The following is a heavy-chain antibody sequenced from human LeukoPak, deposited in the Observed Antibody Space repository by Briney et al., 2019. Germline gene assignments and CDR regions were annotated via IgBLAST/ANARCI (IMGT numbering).Heavy chain of an antibody. CDR2: IYPGGSDT. J-gene: IGHJ6*03. D-gene: IGHD6-13*01. V-gene: IGHV5-51*01. CDR3: ARRVARGFSSTSKTYYMDV. Sequence: GESLKISCKDSRYSFTSYWIGWVRQRPGKGLEWMGIIYPGGSDTRYSPSFQGQVTISVDKSVSTAYLQWSSLKASDTAIYYCARRVARGFSSTSKTYYMDVWGKGTTVTVS. CDR1: RYSFTSYW.